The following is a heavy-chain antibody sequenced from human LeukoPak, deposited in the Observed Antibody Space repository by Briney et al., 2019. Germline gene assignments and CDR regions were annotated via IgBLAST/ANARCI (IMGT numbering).Heavy chain of an antibody. CDR1: GYTFSSYG. CDR2: INVYNGNT. V-gene: IGHV1-18*01. D-gene: IGHD4-17*01. J-gene: IGHJ4*02. CDR3: ARRSMTTALSHFDY. Sequence: GASVKVSCKASGYTFSSYGISWVRQAPGQGLEWMGGINVYNGNTNYAQKVQDRVTMTTDTSTSTAFMELRSLRSDDTAVYYCARRSMTTALSHFDYWGQGTLVTVSS.